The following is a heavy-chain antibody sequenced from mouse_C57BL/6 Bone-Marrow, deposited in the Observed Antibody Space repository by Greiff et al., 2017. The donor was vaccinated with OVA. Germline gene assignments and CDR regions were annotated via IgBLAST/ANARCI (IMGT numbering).Heavy chain of an antibody. V-gene: IGHV1-62-2*01. CDR2: FYPGSGSI. CDR1: GYTFTEYT. D-gene: IGHD2-10*02. Sequence: QVHVKQSGAELVKPGASVKLSCTASGYTFTEYTIPWVQQRSGQGLEWIGWFYPGSGSIKYNEKFKDKATLTADKSSSTVYMELSRLTSEDSAVYFCARHGPYGPFAYWGQGTLVTVSA. J-gene: IGHJ3*01. CDR3: ARHGPYGPFAY.